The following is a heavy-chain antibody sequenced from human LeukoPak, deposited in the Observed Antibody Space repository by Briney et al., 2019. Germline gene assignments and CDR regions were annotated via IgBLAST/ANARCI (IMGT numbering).Heavy chain of an antibody. Sequence: GASVKVSCKVSGYTFSSYAMNWVRQAPGQGLEWMAWINTNTGNPTYAQGFTGRFVFSLDTSVSTAYLQISSLQAEDTAVYYCARSNNDGDYLGVGFDYWGQGTLVTVSS. J-gene: IGHJ4*02. CDR3: ARSNNDGDYLGVGFDY. V-gene: IGHV7-4-1*02. CDR1: GYTFSSYA. CDR2: INTNTGNP. D-gene: IGHD4-17*01.